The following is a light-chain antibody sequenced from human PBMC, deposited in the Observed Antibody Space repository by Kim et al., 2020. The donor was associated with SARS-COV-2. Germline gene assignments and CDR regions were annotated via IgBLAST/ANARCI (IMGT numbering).Light chain of an antibody. CDR3: GTWDSSLSGVV. Sequence: GQKVTSSCSGSSSNSGNNYVSWYQQLPGTAPKLLIYDNNKRPSGIPDRFSGSKSGTSATLGITGLQTGDEADYYCGTWDSSLSGVVFGGGTQLTVL. CDR1: SSNSGNNY. V-gene: IGLV1-51*01. CDR2: DNN. J-gene: IGLJ2*01.